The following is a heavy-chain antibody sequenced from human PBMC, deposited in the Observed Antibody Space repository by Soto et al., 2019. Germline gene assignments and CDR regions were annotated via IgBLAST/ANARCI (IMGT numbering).Heavy chain of an antibody. CDR2: INPNSGGT. CDR3: ARGLGTTGTVFDY. V-gene: IGHV1-2*04. Sequence: ASVKVFCKASGYTFTGYYMHWVRQAPGQGLEWMGWINPNSGGTNYAQKFQGWVTMTRDTSISTAYMELSRLRSDDTAVYYCARGLGTTGTVFDYWGQGTLVTVSS. D-gene: IGHD1-1*01. CDR1: GYTFTGYY. J-gene: IGHJ4*02.